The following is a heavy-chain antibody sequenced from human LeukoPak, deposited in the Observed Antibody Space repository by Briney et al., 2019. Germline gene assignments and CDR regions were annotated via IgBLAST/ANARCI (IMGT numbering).Heavy chain of an antibody. V-gene: IGHV1-2*02. Sequence: ASVKASCKASGYTFTGYYMHWVRQAPGQGLEWMGWINPNSGGTNYAQKFQGRVTMTRDTSISTAYMELSRLRSDDTAVYYCARGPRSQYYDFWSGYYVQYFQHWGQGTLVTVSS. CDR3: ARGPRSQYYDFWSGYYVQYFQH. CDR1: GYTFTGYY. J-gene: IGHJ1*01. D-gene: IGHD3-3*01. CDR2: INPNSGGT.